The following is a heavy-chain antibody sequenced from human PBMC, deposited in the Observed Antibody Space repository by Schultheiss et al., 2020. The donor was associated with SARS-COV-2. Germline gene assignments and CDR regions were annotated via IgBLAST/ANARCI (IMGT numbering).Heavy chain of an antibody. CDR2: IKQDGSEK. J-gene: IGHJ3*02. Sequence: GGSLRLSCAASGFTFSSYAMSWVRQAPGKGLEWVANIKQDGSEKYYVDSVKGRFTISRDNAKNSLYLQMNSLRAEDTAVYYCAREGRLLWFGELLSSAFDIWGQGTMVTVSS. CDR3: AREGRLLWFGELLSSAFDI. V-gene: IGHV3-7*03. D-gene: IGHD3-10*01. CDR1: GFTFSSYA.